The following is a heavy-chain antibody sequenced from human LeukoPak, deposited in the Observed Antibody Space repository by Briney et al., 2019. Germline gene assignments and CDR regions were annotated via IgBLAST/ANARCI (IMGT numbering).Heavy chain of an antibody. CDR2: ISGSGGST. D-gene: IGHD3-16*01. J-gene: IGHJ4*02. Sequence: PGGSLRLSCGASGFTFSSYAMSWVRQAPGKGLEWVSAISGSGGSTYYADSVKGRFTISRDNSKNTLYLQMNSLRAEDTAVYYCAKSFWAITFGGVMDYWGQGTLVTVSS. V-gene: IGHV3-23*01. CDR1: GFTFSSYA. CDR3: AKSFWAITFGGVMDY.